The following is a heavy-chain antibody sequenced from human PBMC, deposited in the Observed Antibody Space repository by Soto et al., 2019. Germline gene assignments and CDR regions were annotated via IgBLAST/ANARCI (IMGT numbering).Heavy chain of an antibody. Sequence: GGSLRLSCAASGFTFDDYAMHWVRQAPGKGLEWVSTISWNSGSIGYADSVKGRFTISRDNAKNSLYLQMNSLRAEDTALYYCAREGYPFDYWGQGTLVTVSS. CDR2: ISWNSGSI. J-gene: IGHJ4*02. V-gene: IGHV3-9*01. CDR3: AREGYPFDY. D-gene: IGHD5-12*01. CDR1: GFTFDDYA.